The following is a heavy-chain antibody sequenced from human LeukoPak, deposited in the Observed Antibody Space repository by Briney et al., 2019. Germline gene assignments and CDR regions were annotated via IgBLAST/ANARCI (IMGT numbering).Heavy chain of an antibody. CDR2: IIPIFGTA. D-gene: IGHD1-7*01. J-gene: IGHJ4*02. CDR3: ARDSGTSVYFDY. CDR1: GGTFRSYA. V-gene: IGHV1-69*06. Sequence: ASVKVSCKASGGTFRSYAISWVRQAPGQGLEWMGGIIPIFGTANYAQKFQGRVTITADKSTSTAYMELSSLRSEDTAVYYCARDSGTSVYFDYWGQGTLVTVSS.